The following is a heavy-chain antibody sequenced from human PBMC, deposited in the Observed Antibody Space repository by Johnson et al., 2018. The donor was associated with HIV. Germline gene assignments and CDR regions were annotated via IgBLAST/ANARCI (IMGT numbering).Heavy chain of an antibody. CDR2: IYSGGST. CDR3: ARDFKRGTALDI. CDR1: GFTVSSNY. J-gene: IGHJ3*02. V-gene: IGHV3-53*01. Sequence: EVQLVESGGGLIQPGGSLRLSCAASGFTVSSNYMSWVRQAPGKGLEWVSVIYSGGSTYYVDSVKGRFTISRDNSKNTLYLQVNSLRVEDTAVYYCARDFKRGTALDIWGQGTMVTVSS. D-gene: IGHD1-26*01.